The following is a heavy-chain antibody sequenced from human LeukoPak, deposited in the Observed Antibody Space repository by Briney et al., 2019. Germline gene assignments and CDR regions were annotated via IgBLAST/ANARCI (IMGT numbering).Heavy chain of an antibody. CDR3: TTDPRNGYYFDY. Sequence: SEGSLRLSCAASGFTFSNAWMSWVRQAPGKGLEWIGRIKSKTDGGTTDYAAPVKGRFTISRDDSTDTLYLQLNGLKTEDTAIYYCTTDPRNGYYFDYWGQGTLVTVSS. D-gene: IGHD1-1*01. CDR1: GFTFSNAW. CDR2: IKSKTDGGTT. V-gene: IGHV3-15*01. J-gene: IGHJ4*02.